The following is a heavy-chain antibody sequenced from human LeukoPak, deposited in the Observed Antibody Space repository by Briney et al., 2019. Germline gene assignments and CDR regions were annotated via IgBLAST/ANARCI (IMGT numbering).Heavy chain of an antibody. CDR2: INPNSGGT. Sequence: ASVKVSCKASGYTFTGYYMHWVRQAPGQGLEWMGWINPNSGGTNYAQKFQGRVTMTRDTSISTAYMELSRLRSDDTAVYYCARLPRYCSSTSCYNAFDIWGQGTMVTVSS. D-gene: IGHD2-2*02. CDR1: GYTFTGYY. CDR3: ARLPRYCSSTSCYNAFDI. J-gene: IGHJ3*02. V-gene: IGHV1-2*02.